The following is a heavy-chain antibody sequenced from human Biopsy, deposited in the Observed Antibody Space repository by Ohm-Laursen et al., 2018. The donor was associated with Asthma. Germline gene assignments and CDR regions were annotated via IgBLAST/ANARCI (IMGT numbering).Heavy chain of an antibody. CDR2: IFFDGSNK. V-gene: IGHV3-30-3*01. CDR3: ARGKTWGRLYYFDY. CDR1: GFTFHNYA. Sequence: SLRLSCTASGFTFHNYAMHWVRQAPGKGLAWVAGIFFDGSNKYYADTVKGRFTISRDNSKDTLYLQVNSLRGDDPAVYYCARGKTWGRLYYFDYWGQGTLVTVSS. D-gene: IGHD7-27*01. J-gene: IGHJ4*02.